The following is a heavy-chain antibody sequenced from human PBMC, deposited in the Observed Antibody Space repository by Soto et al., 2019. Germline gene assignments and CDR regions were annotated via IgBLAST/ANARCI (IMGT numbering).Heavy chain of an antibody. D-gene: IGHD6-6*01. CDR3: STSSRNEYHFAMDA. CDR2: IYSGGST. J-gene: IGHJ6*02. CDR1: GFSVSSSD. Sequence: GGSLRLSCAASGFSVSSSDMSWVRQASGKGLEWVSVIYSGGSTHDADSVKGRFTISRDNSKNTVHLQMNSLRVDDTAVYFCSTSSRNEYHFAMDAWGQGTTVTVSS. V-gene: IGHV3-53*01.